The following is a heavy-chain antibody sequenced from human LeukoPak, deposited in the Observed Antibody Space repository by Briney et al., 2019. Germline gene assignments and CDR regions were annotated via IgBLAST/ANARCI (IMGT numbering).Heavy chain of an antibody. CDR3: ANSPRITVAPKRYSEY. D-gene: IGHD6-19*01. V-gene: IGHV3-23*01. CDR1: GFTFNNYA. Sequence: GSLRLSCAASGFTFNNYAMSWVRQAPGKGLEWVSAISGSGGNIYYADSVKGRFTISRDQSKSTLYLQMNSLRAEDTAVYYCANSPRITVAPKRYSEYWGQGTLVTVSS. J-gene: IGHJ4*02. CDR2: ISGSGGNI.